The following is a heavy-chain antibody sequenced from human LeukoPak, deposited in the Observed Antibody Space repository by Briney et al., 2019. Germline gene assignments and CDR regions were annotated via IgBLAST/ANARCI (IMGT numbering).Heavy chain of an antibody. CDR1: GGSISSSSYY. D-gene: IGHD3-22*01. J-gene: IGHJ3*02. CDR2: IYYSGST. V-gene: IGHV4-39*02. CDR3: ARDDRAAFDI. Sequence: SETLSLTCTVSGGSISSSSYYWGWIRQPPGKGLEWIGSIYYSGSTYYNPSLKSRVTISVDTSKNQFSLKLSSVTAADTAVYYCARDDRAAFDIWGQGTMVTVSS.